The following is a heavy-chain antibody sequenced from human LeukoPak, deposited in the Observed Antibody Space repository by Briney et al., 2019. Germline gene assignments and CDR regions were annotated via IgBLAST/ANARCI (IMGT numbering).Heavy chain of an antibody. CDR1: GGTFSSYA. CDR2: IIPIFGTA. CDR3: ASEGYSYGNTGGAFDI. Sequence: ASVKVSCKASGGTFSSYAISWVRQAPGQGLEWMGGIIPIFGTANYAQKFQGRVTITADKSTSTAYMELSSLRSEDTAVYYCASEGYSYGNTGGAFDIWGQGTMVTVSS. V-gene: IGHV1-69*06. J-gene: IGHJ3*02. D-gene: IGHD5-18*01.